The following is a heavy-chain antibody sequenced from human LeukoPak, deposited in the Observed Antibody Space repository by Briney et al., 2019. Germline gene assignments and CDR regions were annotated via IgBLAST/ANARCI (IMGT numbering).Heavy chain of an antibody. Sequence: GGSLRLSCAASGFTFSSFGMHWVRQAPGNGLEWVAVISYDGSNKYGDSVKGRFTISRDDSKNTLYLQMNSLRSEDAAVYYCVRGSYGDLYWGQGTLVTVSS. CDR2: ISYDGSNK. D-gene: IGHD4-17*01. CDR3: VRGSYGDLY. CDR1: GFTFSSFG. J-gene: IGHJ4*02. V-gene: IGHV3-30*03.